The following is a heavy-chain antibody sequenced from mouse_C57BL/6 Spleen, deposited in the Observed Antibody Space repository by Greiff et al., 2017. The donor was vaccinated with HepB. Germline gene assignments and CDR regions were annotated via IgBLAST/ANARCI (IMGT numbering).Heavy chain of an antibody. Sequence: VQLQQPGAELVRPGSSVKLSCKASGYTFTSYWMDWVKQRPGQGLEWIGNIYPSDSETHYNQKFKDKATLTVDKSSSTAYMQRSSLTSEDSAVYYCARSEYYYAMDYWGQGTSVTVSS. J-gene: IGHJ4*01. CDR2: IYPSDSET. V-gene: IGHV1-61*01. CDR1: GYTFTSYW. CDR3: ARSEYYYAMDY.